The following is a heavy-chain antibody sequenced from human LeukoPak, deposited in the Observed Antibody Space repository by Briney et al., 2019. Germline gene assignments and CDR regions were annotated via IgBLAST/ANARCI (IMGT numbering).Heavy chain of an antibody. CDR1: GGSFSGYY. Sequence: KPSETLSLTCAVYGGSFSGYYWSWIRQPPGKGLEWIGEINHSGSTNYYPSLKSRVTISVDTSKNQFSLKLSSVTAADTAVYYCARGVRGIAARRNNWFDPWGQGTLVTVSS. J-gene: IGHJ5*02. D-gene: IGHD6-6*01. CDR2: INHSGST. V-gene: IGHV4-34*01. CDR3: ARGVRGIAARRNNWFDP.